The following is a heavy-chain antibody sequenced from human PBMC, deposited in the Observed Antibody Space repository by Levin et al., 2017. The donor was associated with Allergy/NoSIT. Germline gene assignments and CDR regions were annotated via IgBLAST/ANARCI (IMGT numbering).Heavy chain of an antibody. J-gene: IGHJ4*02. D-gene: IGHD3-22*01. CDR1: GFTFSGSA. Sequence: GGSLRLSCAASGFTFSGSAMHWVRQASGKGLEWVGRIRSKANSYATAYAASVKGRFTISRDDSKNTAYLQMNSLKTEDTAVYYCTRHFYDSSGAYYFDYWGQGTLVTVSS. CDR2: IRSKANSYAT. V-gene: IGHV3-73*01. CDR3: TRHFYDSSGAYYFDY.